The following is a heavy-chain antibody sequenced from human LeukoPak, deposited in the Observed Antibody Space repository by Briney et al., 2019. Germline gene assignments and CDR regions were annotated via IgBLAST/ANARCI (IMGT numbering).Heavy chain of an antibody. V-gene: IGHV4-34*01. CDR2: INHSGST. CDR1: GGSFSGYY. J-gene: IGHJ6*03. D-gene: IGHD3-3*01. CDR3: ARRIFGVVIPNYYMDV. Sequence: SETLSLTCAVYGGSFSGYYWSWIRQPPGKGLEWIGDINHSGSTNYNPSLKSRVTISVDTSKNQFSLKLSSVTAADTAVYYCARRIFGVVIPNYYMDVWGKGTTVTVSS.